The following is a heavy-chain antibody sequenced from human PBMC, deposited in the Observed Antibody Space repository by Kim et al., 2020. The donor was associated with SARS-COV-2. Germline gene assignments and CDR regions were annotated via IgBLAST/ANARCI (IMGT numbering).Heavy chain of an antibody. V-gene: IGHV3-73*01. CDR1: GFTFSGSA. J-gene: IGHJ3*02. CDR3: TRVPGTALAFLDAFDI. Sequence: GGSLRLSCAASGFTFSGSAMHWVRQASGKGLEWVGRIRSKTNSYATAYAAPVKGRFTIYRDDSKNTAYLQMNNLKTEDTAVYYCTRVPGTALAFLDAFDIWGKETMVTVSS. D-gene: IGHD3-3*02. CDR2: IRSKTNSYAT.